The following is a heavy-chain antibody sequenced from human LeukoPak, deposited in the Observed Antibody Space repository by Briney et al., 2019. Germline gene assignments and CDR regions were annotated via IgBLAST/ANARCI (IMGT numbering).Heavy chain of an antibody. CDR2: IYYSGST. V-gene: IGHV4-39*01. D-gene: IGHD1-1*01. J-gene: IGHJ4*02. CDR3: ARWNWNDVNFDY. Sequence: PSETLSLTCTVSGGSISSSSFYWDWIRQHPGKGLEWIGSIYYSGSTDYNPSLKSRVAISVDTSKNQFSLKLSSVAAADTALYYCARWNWNDVNFDYWGQGTLVTVSS. CDR1: GGSISSSSFY.